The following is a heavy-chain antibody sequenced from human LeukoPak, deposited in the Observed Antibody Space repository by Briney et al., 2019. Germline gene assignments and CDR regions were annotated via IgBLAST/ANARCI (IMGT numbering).Heavy chain of an antibody. Sequence: ASVKVSCKASGYTFNSYGINWVRQATGQGLEWMGWMNPNSGNTGYAQKFQGRVTMTRNTSISTAYMELSSLRSEDTAVYYCARGRGGYCSSTSCYALRYWGQGTLVTVSS. J-gene: IGHJ4*02. D-gene: IGHD2-2*01. CDR3: ARGRGGYCSSTSCYALRY. V-gene: IGHV1-8*02. CDR1: GYTFNSYG. CDR2: MNPNSGNT.